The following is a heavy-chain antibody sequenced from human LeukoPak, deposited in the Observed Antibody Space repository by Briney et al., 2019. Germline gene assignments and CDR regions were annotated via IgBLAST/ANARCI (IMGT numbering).Heavy chain of an antibody. Sequence: PGGSLRLTCAASGFTFSSYAMSWVRQAPGKGLEWVSAISGSGGSTYYADSVKGRFTISRDNSKNTLYLQMNSLRAEDTAVYYCAKANYYDSSGIPDYWGQGTLVTVSS. V-gene: IGHV3-23*01. D-gene: IGHD3-22*01. CDR1: GFTFSSYA. J-gene: IGHJ4*02. CDR2: ISGSGGST. CDR3: AKANYYDSSGIPDY.